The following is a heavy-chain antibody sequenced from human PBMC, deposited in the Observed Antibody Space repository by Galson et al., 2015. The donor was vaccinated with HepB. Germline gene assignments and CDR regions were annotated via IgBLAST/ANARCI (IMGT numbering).Heavy chain of an antibody. CDR3: ASDRAYDFWSGYFPDAFDI. CDR2: INSDGSST. J-gene: IGHJ3*02. D-gene: IGHD3-3*01. Sequence: SLRLSCAASGFTFSSYWMHWVRQAPGKGLVWVSRINSDGSSTSYADSVKGRFTISRDNAKNTLYLQMNSLRAEDTAVYYCASDRAYDFWSGYFPDAFDIWGQGTMVTVSS. V-gene: IGHV3-74*01. CDR1: GFTFSSYW.